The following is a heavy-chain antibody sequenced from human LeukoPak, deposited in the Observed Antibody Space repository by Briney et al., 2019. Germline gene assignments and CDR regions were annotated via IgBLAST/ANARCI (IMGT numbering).Heavy chain of an antibody. CDR1: GDTFSNYA. CDR2: IIPIFGTA. D-gene: IGHD6-19*01. CDR3: ARDLPSGWYYYYYYYGMDV. V-gene: IGHV1-69*13. J-gene: IGHJ6*02. Sequence: ASVKVSCKASGDTFSNYAISWVRQAPGQGLEWMGGIIPIFGTANYAQKFQGRVTITADESTSIAYMELSSLRSEDTAVYYCARDLPSGWYYYYYYYGMDVWGQGTTVTVSS.